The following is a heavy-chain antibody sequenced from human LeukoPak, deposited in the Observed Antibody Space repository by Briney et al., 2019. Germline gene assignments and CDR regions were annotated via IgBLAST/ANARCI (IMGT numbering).Heavy chain of an antibody. V-gene: IGHV1-24*01. CDR2: FDPEDGET. Sequence: VASVKVSCKVSGYTLTELSMHWVRQAPGKGLEWMGGFDPEDGETIYAQKFQGRVTMTEDTSTDTAYMELSSLRSEDTAVYYCATEPLGDFGVATSWVDPWGQGTLVTVSS. D-gene: IGHD3-3*01. CDR3: ATEPLGDFGVATSWVDP. CDR1: GYTLTELS. J-gene: IGHJ5*02.